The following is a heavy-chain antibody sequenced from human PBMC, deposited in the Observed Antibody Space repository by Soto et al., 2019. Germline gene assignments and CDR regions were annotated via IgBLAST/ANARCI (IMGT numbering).Heavy chain of an antibody. J-gene: IGHJ6*02. CDR3: ARDLGPPNYYYYGMDV. CDR2: ISSSSSTI. D-gene: IGHD1-26*01. CDR1: GFTFSSYS. V-gene: IGHV3-48*02. Sequence: PGGSLRISCAASGFTFSSYSMNWVRQAPGKGLEWFSYISSSSSTIYYADSVKGRFTISRDNAKNSLYLQMNSLGDEDTAVYYCARDLGPPNYYYYGMDVWGQGTTVTVSS.